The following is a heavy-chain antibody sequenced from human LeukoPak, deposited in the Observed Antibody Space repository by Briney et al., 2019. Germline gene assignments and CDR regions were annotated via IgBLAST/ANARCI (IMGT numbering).Heavy chain of an antibody. CDR2: ISSSGGST. D-gene: IGHD6-13*01. Sequence: GGSLRLSCAASGFTFSSYAMHWVRQAPGKGLEYVSAISSSGGSTYYANSVKGRFTISRDNSKNTLYLQMGSLRAEDMAVYYCARGKQQLVRYYFDYWGQGTLVTVSS. CDR1: GFTFSSYA. V-gene: IGHV3-64*01. CDR3: ARGKQQLVRYYFDY. J-gene: IGHJ4*02.